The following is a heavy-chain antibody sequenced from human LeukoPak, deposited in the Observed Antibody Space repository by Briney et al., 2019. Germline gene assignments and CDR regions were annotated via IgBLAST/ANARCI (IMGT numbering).Heavy chain of an antibody. J-gene: IGHJ4*02. CDR2: IIPIFGTA. Sequence: ASVKVSCKASGGTFSSYAICWVRQAPGQGLEWMGGIIPIFGTANYAQKFQGRVTITADESTSTAYMELSSLRSEDTAVYYCARSGRKIVVVPAAILDYFDYWGQGTLVTVSS. CDR1: GGTFSSYA. CDR3: ARSGRKIVVVPAAILDYFDY. D-gene: IGHD2-2*01. V-gene: IGHV1-69*13.